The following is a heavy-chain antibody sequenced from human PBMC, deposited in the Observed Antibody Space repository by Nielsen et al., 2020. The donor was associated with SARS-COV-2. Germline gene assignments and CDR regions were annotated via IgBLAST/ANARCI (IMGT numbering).Heavy chain of an antibody. V-gene: IGHV1-69*13. D-gene: IGHD4-17*01. CDR1: GGTFSSYA. Sequence: SVKVSCKASGGTFSSYAISWVRQAPGQGLEWMGGIIPIFGTANYAQKFQGRVTITADESTSTAYMELSSLRSEDTAVYYCATDLYFDGDYVYWGQGTLVTVSS. CDR3: ATDLYFDGDYVY. J-gene: IGHJ4*02. CDR2: IIPIFGTA.